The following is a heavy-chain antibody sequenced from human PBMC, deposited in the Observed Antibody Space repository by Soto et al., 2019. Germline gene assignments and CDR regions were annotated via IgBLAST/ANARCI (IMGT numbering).Heavy chain of an antibody. D-gene: IGHD6-13*01. CDR3: ARVPTRPYSSSWYGAFDI. Sequence: QVQLVQSGAEVKKPGSSVKVSCKASGGTFSSYAISWVRQAPGQGLEWMGGIIPIFGTANYAQKFQGRVTITADESTSTAYMELSSLRSEDTAVYYCARVPTRPYSSSWYGAFDIWGQGTMVTVSS. J-gene: IGHJ3*02. V-gene: IGHV1-69*01. CDR1: GGTFSSYA. CDR2: IIPIFGTA.